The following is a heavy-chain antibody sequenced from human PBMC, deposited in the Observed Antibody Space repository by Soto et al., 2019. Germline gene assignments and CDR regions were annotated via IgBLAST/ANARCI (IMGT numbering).Heavy chain of an antibody. V-gene: IGHV3-48*03. CDR1: GFTFSSYE. CDR2: ISSSGSTI. J-gene: IGHJ4*02. Sequence: GGSLRLSCAASGFTFSSYEMNWVRQAPGKGLEWVSYISSSGSTIYYADSVKGRFTISRDNAKNSLYLQMNSLRAEETAVYYCAGGDSHIADYWGKGTLVTVSS. CDR3: AGGDSHIADY. D-gene: IGHD2-21*01.